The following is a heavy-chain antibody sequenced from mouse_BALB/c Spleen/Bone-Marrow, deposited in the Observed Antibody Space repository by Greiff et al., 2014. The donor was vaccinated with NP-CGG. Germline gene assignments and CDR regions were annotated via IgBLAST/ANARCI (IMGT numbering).Heavy chain of an antibody. V-gene: IGHV5-4*02. CDR1: GFTFSDCY. CDR2: ISDGGSYT. D-gene: IGHD1-1*01. J-gene: IGHJ2*01. Sequence: EVQRVESGGGLVKPGGSPKLSCAASGFTFSDCYMYWVRQTPEERLEWVATISDGGSYTYYPDSVKGRFTISRDNAKNNLYLQMSSLRSEDTAIYYCAREGNYGYFDYWGQGTTLTVSS. CDR3: AREGNYGYFDY.